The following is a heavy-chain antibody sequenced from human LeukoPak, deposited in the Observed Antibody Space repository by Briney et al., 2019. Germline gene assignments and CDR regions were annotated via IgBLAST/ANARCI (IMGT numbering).Heavy chain of an antibody. Sequence: SETLSLTCTVSGDSISSYYWTWIRQPAAKGLEWIGRFYSTGSTNYNPSLKSRVTMSVDTSKNQFSLKLSSVTAADTAVYYCARDQYSGSLDYWGQGTLVTVSS. J-gene: IGHJ4*02. CDR3: ARDQYSGSLDY. D-gene: IGHD1-26*01. CDR1: GDSISSYY. V-gene: IGHV4-4*07. CDR2: FYSTGST.